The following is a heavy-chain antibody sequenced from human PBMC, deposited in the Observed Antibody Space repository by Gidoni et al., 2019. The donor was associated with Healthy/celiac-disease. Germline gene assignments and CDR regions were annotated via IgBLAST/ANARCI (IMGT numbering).Heavy chain of an antibody. V-gene: IGHV3-53*01. CDR3: ARTTFWSGYYTLDY. Sequence: EVQLVESGGGLIQPGGSLRLSCAASGFTVSSNYMSWVRQAPGKGLEWVSVIYSGGSTYYADSVKGRFTISRDNSKNTLYLQMNSLRAEDTAVYYCARTTFWSGYYTLDYWGQGTLVTVSS. CDR2: IYSGGST. CDR1: GFTVSSNY. J-gene: IGHJ4*02. D-gene: IGHD3-3*01.